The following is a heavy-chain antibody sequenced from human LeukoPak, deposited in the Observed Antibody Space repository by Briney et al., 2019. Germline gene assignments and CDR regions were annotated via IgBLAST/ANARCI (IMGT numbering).Heavy chain of an antibody. CDR1: GYSVTSNW. Sequence: GESLKISCKGSGYSVTSNWIGWVRQMPGKGLEWMGLIYPDDFDTTYSPSFQGQVSISADKSISTAYLQWSSLKTSDTAMYYCVRRASYYDGLDYWGQGTLVTVSS. V-gene: IGHV5-51*01. J-gene: IGHJ4*02. CDR2: IYPDDFDT. D-gene: IGHD3-22*01. CDR3: VRRASYYDGLDY.